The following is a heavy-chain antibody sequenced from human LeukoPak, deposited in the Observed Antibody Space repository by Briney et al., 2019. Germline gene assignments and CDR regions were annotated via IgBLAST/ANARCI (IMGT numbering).Heavy chain of an antibody. J-gene: IGHJ4*02. V-gene: IGHV1-24*01. CDR1: GYTLTELS. Sequence: ASVKVSCKVSGYTLTELSMHWVRQAPGKGLEWMGGFDPEDGETIYAQKFQGRVTMTEDTSTDTAYMELSSLRSEDTAVYYCARTDIVVVPSAKGFDYWGQGTLVTASS. CDR3: ARTDIVVVPSAKGFDY. D-gene: IGHD2-2*01. CDR2: FDPEDGET.